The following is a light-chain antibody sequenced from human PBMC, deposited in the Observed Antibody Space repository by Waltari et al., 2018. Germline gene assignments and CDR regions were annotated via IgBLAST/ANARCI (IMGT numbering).Light chain of an antibody. V-gene: IGLV4-69*01. J-gene: IGLJ3*02. Sequence: LVLTQSPSASASLGASVTPTCTLSSGYSLNVIPWLPQQPGKGPRYLLKVNSGGGHRKGDDIPDRFSASKSGTECQLTISSLQSEDEADYFCQTGGHGTWVFGGGTKLTVL. CDR1: SGYSLNV. CDR3: QTGGHGTWV. CDR2: VNSGGGH.